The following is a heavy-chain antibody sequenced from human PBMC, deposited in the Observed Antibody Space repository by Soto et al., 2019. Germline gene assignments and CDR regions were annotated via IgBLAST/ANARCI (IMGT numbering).Heavy chain of an antibody. CDR3: ARDVCSGGSCYNNWFDP. D-gene: IGHD2-15*01. V-gene: IGHV1-18*01. Sequence: ASVKVSCKASGYTFTSYGISWVRQAPGQGLEWMGWISAYNGNTKYSQKFQGRVTVTRDTSASTAYMELSSLRSEDTAVYYCARDVCSGGSCYNNWFDPWGQGTLVTVSS. J-gene: IGHJ5*02. CDR1: GYTFTSYG. CDR2: ISAYNGNT.